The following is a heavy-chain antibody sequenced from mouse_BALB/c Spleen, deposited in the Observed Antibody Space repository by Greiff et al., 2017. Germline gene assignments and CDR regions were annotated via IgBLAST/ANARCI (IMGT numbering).Heavy chain of an antibody. J-gene: IGHJ4*01. V-gene: IGHV2-6-7*01. D-gene: IGHD2-4*01. CDR2: IWGDGST. CDR3: ARYDDDGRVYAMDY. CDR1: GFSLTGYG. Sequence: VQLKESGPGLVAPSQSLSITCTVSGFSLTGYGVNWVRQPPGKGLEWLGMIWGDGSTDYNSALKSRLSISKDNAKSQVFLKMNSLQTDDTARYYCARYDDDGRVYAMDYWGQGTSVTVSS.